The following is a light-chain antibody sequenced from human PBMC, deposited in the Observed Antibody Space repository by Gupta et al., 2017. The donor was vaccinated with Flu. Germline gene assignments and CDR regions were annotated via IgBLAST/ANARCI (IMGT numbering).Light chain of an antibody. J-gene: IGLJ2*01. CDR1: SSDVGAYNY. CDR3: CSYAGSHSVI. V-gene: IGLV2-11*01. Sequence: QSAPAQPRSVSGSPGQSVTISCTGTSSDVGAYNYVSWYQHHPGKVPRLLIYDVTKRPSGVPDRFSGSKSGNTASMIISGLQAEDEADYYCCSYAGSHSVIFGGGTKVTVL. CDR2: DVT.